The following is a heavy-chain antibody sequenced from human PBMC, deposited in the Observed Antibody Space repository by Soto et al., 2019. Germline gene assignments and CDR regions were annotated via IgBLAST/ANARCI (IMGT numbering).Heavy chain of an antibody. D-gene: IGHD3-9*01. CDR3: ARRRYFDWLLYDYYYYVMDV. J-gene: IGHJ6*02. CDR2: IVVGSGNT. Sequence: ASVKVSCKASGFTFTSSAVQWVRQARGQRLEWIGWIVVGSGNTNYAQKFQERVTITRDMSTSTAYMELRSLRSDDTAVYYCARRRYFDWLLYDYYYYVMDVWGQGTTVTGSS. CDR1: GFTFTSSA. V-gene: IGHV1-58*01.